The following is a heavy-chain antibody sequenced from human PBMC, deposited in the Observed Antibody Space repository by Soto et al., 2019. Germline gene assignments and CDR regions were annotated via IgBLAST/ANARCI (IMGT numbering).Heavy chain of an antibody. V-gene: IGHV3-53*01. Sequence: LRLSCAASGLSVIGNYMNWVRQAPGKGLEWVSIIYSDGRTFYAESVKGRFTISRDSSKNTLYLQMNSLRVDDTAVYYCASSGYYDSSGDYWGQGTLVTVSS. J-gene: IGHJ4*02. CDR2: IYSDGRT. CDR1: GLSVIGNY. D-gene: IGHD3-22*01. CDR3: ASSGYYDSSGDY.